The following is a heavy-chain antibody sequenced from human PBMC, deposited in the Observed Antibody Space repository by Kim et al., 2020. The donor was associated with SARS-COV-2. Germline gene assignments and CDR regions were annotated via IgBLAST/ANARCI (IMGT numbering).Heavy chain of an antibody. J-gene: IGHJ3*02. V-gene: IGHV3-30*18. CDR1: GFTFSSYG. CDR3: AKDGLYGLFGAFDI. D-gene: IGHD3-10*01. Sequence: GGSLRLSCAASGFTFSSYGMHWVRQAPGKGLEWVAVISYDGSNKYYADSVKGRFTISRDNSKNTLYLQMNSLRAEDTAVYYCAKDGLYGLFGAFDIWGQGTMVTVSS. CDR2: ISYDGSNK.